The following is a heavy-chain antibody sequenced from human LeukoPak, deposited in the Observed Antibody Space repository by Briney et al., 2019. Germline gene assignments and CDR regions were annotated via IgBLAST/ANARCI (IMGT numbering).Heavy chain of an antibody. V-gene: IGHV4-34*01. J-gene: IGHJ4*02. CDR3: ARSWARIAARPDFDY. D-gene: IGHD6-6*01. CDR1: GGSFSGYY. CDR2: INHSGST. Sequence: PAETLSLTCAVYGGSFSGYYWSWIRQPPGKGLEWIGEINHSGSTNYNPSPKSRVTISVDTSKHQFSLKLSSVTAADTAVYYCARSWARIAARPDFDYWGQGTLVTVSS.